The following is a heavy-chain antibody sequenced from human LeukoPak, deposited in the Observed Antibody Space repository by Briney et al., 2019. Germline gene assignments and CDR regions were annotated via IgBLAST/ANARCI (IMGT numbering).Heavy chain of an antibody. CDR1: GGSISSSSYY. V-gene: IGHV4-39*01. D-gene: IGHD6-19*01. CDR3: ARGWQWLDSDAFDI. Sequence: SETLSLTCTVSGGSISSSSYYWGWIRQPPGKGLEWIGSIYYGGSTYYNPSLKSRVTISVDTSKNQFSLKLSSVTAADTAVYYCARGWQWLDSDAFDIWGQGTMVTVSS. J-gene: IGHJ3*02. CDR2: IYYGGST.